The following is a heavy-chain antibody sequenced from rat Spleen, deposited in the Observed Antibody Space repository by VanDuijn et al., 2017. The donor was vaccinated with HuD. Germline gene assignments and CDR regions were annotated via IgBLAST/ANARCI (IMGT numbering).Heavy chain of an antibody. J-gene: IGHJ4*01. CDR3: TRAFGSLSVMDA. CDR2: INYDGRST. Sequence: EVQLVESGGGLVQPGRFLKLSCAASGCTFSNYDMAWVRQAPTRVLDWVATINYDGRSTFYGDSVRARFTISRDNAKSTLYLQIDSLKSEDTSTYCCTRAFGSLSVMDAWGQVASVTVSS. D-gene: IGHD3-1*01. CDR1: GCTFSNYD. V-gene: IGHV5-29*01.